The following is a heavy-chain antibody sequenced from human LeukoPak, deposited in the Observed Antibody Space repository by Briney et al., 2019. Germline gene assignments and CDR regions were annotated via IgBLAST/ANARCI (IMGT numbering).Heavy chain of an antibody. J-gene: IGHJ4*02. V-gene: IGHV3-23*01. D-gene: IGHD3-9*01. CDR1: GLTFSSYA. Sequence: GGSLRLSCAASGLTFSSYAMTLVRQAPEKGLEWVSAISGSGGRTYYADSVKGRFTISRDNSKNRLYLQMNSLTAGATAVYYCHKAMVEILTGYSCFDYWGQGTLVTVSS. CDR3: HKAMVEILTGYSCFDY. CDR2: ISGSGGRT.